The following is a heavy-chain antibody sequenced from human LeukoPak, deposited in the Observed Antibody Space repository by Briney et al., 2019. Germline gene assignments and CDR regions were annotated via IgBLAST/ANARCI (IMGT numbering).Heavy chain of an antibody. J-gene: IGHJ4*02. V-gene: IGHV4-59*01. D-gene: IGHD3-10*01. CDR1: GGSISTNY. CDR2: VYYSGST. Sequence: PSETLSLTCTVSGGSISTNYWSWIRQPPGKGLEWIGYVYYSGSTNYKPSLKSRVTISVDTSKNQFSLKLTSVIAADTAVYYCARDGSGRYYFDYWGQGTLVTVSS. CDR3: ARDGSGRYYFDY.